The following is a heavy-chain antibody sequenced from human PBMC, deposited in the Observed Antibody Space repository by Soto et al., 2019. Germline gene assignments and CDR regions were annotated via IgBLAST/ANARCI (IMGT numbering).Heavy chain of an antibody. CDR1: GGSISGINW. Sequence: QVQLQESGPGLVKPSGTLSLTCAVSGGSISGINWWSWVRQPPGKGLEWIGEVYHSGTTNYNPSXXGXVTXSVDKSKNQFSLKLSSVTAADTAVYYCARFGGGMDVWGQGTTVTVSS. V-gene: IGHV4-4*02. D-gene: IGHD3-10*01. CDR2: VYHSGTT. J-gene: IGHJ6*02. CDR3: ARFGGGMDV.